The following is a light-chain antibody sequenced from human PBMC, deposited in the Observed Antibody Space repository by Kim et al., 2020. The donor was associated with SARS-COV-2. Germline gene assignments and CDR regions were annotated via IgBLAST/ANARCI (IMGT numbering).Light chain of an antibody. CDR1: SLRSYY. V-gene: IGLV3-19*01. CDR3: QSRDSGGKVV. Sequence: SSELTQDPVVSVALGQTVRITCQGDSLRSYYATWYQQKPRQAPVLAIYGRNNRPSGIPDRFSGSASGNAASLTISGTQAEDEADFYCQSRDSGGKVVFGGGTKLTVL. CDR2: GRN. J-gene: IGLJ2*01.